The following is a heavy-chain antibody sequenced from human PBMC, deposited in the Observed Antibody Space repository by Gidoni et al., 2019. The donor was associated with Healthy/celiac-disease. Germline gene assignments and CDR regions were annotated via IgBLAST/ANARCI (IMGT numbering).Heavy chain of an antibody. CDR1: GFTFSNAW. CDR3: TTADYYDYVWGSYRPDFDY. D-gene: IGHD3-16*02. CDR2: IKSKTDGGTT. V-gene: IGHV3-15*01. Sequence: EVQLVESGGGLVKPGGSLRLSCAASGFTFSNAWMSWVRQAPGKGLEWVGRIKSKTDGGTTDYAAPVKGRFTISRDDSKNTLYLQMNSLKTEDTAVYYCTTADYYDYVWGSYRPDFDYWGQGTLVTVSS. J-gene: IGHJ4*02.